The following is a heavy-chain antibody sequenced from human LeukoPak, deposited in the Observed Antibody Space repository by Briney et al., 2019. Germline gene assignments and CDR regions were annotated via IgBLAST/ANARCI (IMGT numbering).Heavy chain of an antibody. CDR2: ISGSDGRT. J-gene: IGHJ3*02. V-gene: IGHV3-23*01. Sequence: GGSLRLSCAASGFTFGSYAMRWVRQAPGMGLEWVSSISGSDGRTYYADSVKGRFTISRDNSKNTLYLQMNSLRAEDTAVYYCAKDRVVNTPIYAFDIWGQGTMVTVSS. CDR1: GFTFGSYA. D-gene: IGHD1/OR15-1a*01. CDR3: AKDRVVNTPIYAFDI.